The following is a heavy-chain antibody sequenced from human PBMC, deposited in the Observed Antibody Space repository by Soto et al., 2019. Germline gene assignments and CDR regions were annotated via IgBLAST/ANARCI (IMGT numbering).Heavy chain of an antibody. CDR2: INPSGGST. V-gene: IGHV1-46*01. CDR3: ARGVNDDSSGYYILLFDY. J-gene: IGHJ4*02. CDR1: GYTFTGYY. D-gene: IGHD3-22*01. Sequence: GASVKVSCKVSGYTFTGYYMHWVRQAPGQGLEWMGIINPSGGSTSYAQKFQGRVTMTRDTSTSTVYMELSSLRSEDTAVYYCARGVNDDSSGYYILLFDYWGQGTLVTVSS.